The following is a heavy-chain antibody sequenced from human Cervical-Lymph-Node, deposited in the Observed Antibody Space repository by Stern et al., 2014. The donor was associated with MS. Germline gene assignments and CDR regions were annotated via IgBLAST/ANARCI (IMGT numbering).Heavy chain of an antibody. V-gene: IGHV1-69*01. J-gene: IGHJ4*02. D-gene: IGHD3-22*01. CDR2: IIAFSGTG. CDR1: GGTFTNHA. CDR3: ARPTTYYYDSRGYFDFDD. Sequence: QVQLGQSGAEVRKPGSSVKVSCKASGGTFTNHAVSWVRQAPGQGLEWMGGIIAFSGTGNYAQKFQDRVTITADESTNTVYMELNSLRSEDTAVYYCARPTTYYYDSRGYFDFDDWGQGTLVTVSS.